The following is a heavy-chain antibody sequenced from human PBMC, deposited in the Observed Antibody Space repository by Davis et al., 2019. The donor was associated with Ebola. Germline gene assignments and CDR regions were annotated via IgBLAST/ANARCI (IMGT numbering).Heavy chain of an antibody. CDR2: INSDGRTT. D-gene: IGHD7-27*01. CDR3: AKVRLSWDFDS. CDR1: GFTFSSHW. V-gene: IGHV3-74*01. Sequence: HTGGSLRLSCAASGFTFSSHWMHWVRQAPGRGLVWVSRINSDGRTTSYADSVKGRFTISRDNAKNTLYLQMNSLRADDTAVYYCAKVRLSWDFDSWGQGTLVTVSS. J-gene: IGHJ4*02.